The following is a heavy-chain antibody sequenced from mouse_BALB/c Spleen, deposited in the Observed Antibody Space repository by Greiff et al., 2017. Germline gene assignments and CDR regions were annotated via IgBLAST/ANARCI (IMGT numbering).Heavy chain of an antibody. D-gene: IGHD2-1*01. Sequence: EVQLVESGGGLVQPGGSRKLSCAASGFTFSSFGMHWVRQAPEKGLEWVAYISSGSSTIYYADTVKGRFTISRDNPKNTLFLQMTSLRSEDTAMYYCARSPIYYGPYYFDYWGQGTTLTVSS. J-gene: IGHJ2*01. CDR2: ISSGSSTI. CDR1: GFTFSSFG. V-gene: IGHV5-17*02. CDR3: ARSPIYYGPYYFDY.